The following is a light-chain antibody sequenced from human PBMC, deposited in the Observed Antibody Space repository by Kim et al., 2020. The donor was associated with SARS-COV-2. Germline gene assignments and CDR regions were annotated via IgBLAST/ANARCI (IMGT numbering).Light chain of an antibody. Sequence: QSATRTSTVTSNNLGYEGAGWRQQHLSPPPKLLSYRKNVRPSGIYDRFSASRSGNTASLTITGLQPEDETDYYCSAWDSRLSAWVFGGGTQLTVL. J-gene: IGLJ3*02. CDR3: SAWDSRLSAWV. CDR2: RKN. CDR1: SNNLGYEG. V-gene: IGLV10-54*04.